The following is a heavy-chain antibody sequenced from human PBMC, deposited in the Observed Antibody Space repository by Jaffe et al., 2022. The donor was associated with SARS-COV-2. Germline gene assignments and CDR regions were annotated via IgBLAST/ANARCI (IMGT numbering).Heavy chain of an antibody. CDR3: ARTNNYYDSSGYLYDAFDI. D-gene: IGHD3-22*01. CDR2: INAGNGNT. J-gene: IGHJ3*02. V-gene: IGHV1-3*01. CDR1: GYTFTSYA. Sequence: QVQLVQSGAEVKKPGASVKVSCKASGYTFTSYAMHWVRQAPGQRLEWMGWINAGNGNTKYSQKFQGRVTITRDTSASTAYMELSSLRSEDTAVYYCARTNNYYDSSGYLYDAFDIWGQGTMVTVSS.